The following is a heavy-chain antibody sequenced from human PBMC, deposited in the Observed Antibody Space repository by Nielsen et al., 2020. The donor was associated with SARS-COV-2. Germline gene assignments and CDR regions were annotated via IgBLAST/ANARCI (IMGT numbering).Heavy chain of an antibody. J-gene: IGHJ4*02. CDR2: INPNTGGT. V-gene: IGHV1-2*06. D-gene: IGHD3-10*01. CDR3: ARVTTYKYNSGSSDFDY. CDR1: GYTFTGYY. Sequence: ASVKVSCKASGYTFTGYYMHWVRQAPGQGLEWMGLINPNTGGTNYAQKFQGSVTMTRDTSISTAYMELSRLRSDDTAVYYCARVTTYKYNSGSSDFDYWGQGTLVTVSS.